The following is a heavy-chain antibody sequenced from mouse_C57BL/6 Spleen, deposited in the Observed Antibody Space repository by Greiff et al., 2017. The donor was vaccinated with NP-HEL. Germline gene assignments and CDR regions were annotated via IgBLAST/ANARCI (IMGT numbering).Heavy chain of an antibody. D-gene: IGHD1-1*01. CDR3: SRCITRDY. V-gene: IGHV1-52*01. CDR1: GYTFTSYW. CDR2: IDHSDSEN. Sequence: VQLQQPGAELVRPGSSVKLSCKASGYTFTSYWMHWVKQRPIQGLEWIGNIDHSDSENHYNQKFKDKATLTVDKSSSKAYMQLSSLTSEDSSFYYCSRCITRDYWGQGTTLTVSS. J-gene: IGHJ2*01.